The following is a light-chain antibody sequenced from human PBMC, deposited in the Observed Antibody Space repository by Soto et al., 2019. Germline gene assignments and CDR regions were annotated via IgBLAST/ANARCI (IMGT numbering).Light chain of an antibody. J-gene: IGKJ2*01. Sequence: AIRMTQSPSSFSASTGDRVTITCRASQGISSYLAWYQQKPGKAPKLLIYAAATLQRGAPSRFSGSGSWTDSTLTISRLQSEDFATYYCQQYLSYPYTFGQGTKVDIK. CDR1: QGISSY. V-gene: IGKV1-8*01. CDR2: AAA. CDR3: QQYLSYPYT.